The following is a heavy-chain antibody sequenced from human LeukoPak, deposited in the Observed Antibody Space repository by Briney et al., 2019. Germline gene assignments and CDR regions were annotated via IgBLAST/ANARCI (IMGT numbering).Heavy chain of an antibody. D-gene: IGHD3-9*01. CDR2: ISYDGSNK. J-gene: IGHJ3*02. CDR1: GFTFSSYG. CDR3: AKGELIYYDILTGYYHDAFDI. Sequence: SGRSLRLSCAASGFTFSSYGMHWVRQAPGKGLEWVAVISYDGSNKYYADSVKGLFTISRDNSKNTLYLQMNSLRAEDTAVYYCAKGELIYYDILTGYYHDAFDIWGQGTMVTVSS. V-gene: IGHV3-30*18.